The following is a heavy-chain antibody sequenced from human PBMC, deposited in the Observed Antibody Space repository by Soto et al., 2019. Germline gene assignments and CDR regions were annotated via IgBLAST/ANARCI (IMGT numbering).Heavy chain of an antibody. CDR2: IIPILGIA. J-gene: IGHJ6*02. D-gene: IGHD3-10*01. V-gene: IGHV1-69*02. CDR3: ARISGSSNSYYYCGMDV. Sequence: QVQLVQSGAEVKKPGSSVKVSCKASGGTFSSYTISWVRQAPGQGLEWMGRIIPILGIANYAQKFQGRVTSTAXXSXSXXYMELSSLRSEDTAVYYCARISGSSNSYYYCGMDVWGQGTTVTVSS. CDR1: GGTFSSYT.